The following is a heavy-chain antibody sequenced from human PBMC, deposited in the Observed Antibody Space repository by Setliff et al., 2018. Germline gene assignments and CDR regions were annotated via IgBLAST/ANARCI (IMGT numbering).Heavy chain of an antibody. Sequence: PSETLSLTCGVYGGSFSGYYWSWIRQPPGKRLEWIGEIIPGGSTNYNPSLKSRATISVDTSKNQFSLKVNSVTAADTAVYYCARSFSRREKFLLDYWGQGALVTVSS. V-gene: IGHV4-34*12. J-gene: IGHJ4*02. CDR2: IIPGGST. CDR3: ARSFSRREKFLLDY. CDR1: GGSFSGYY.